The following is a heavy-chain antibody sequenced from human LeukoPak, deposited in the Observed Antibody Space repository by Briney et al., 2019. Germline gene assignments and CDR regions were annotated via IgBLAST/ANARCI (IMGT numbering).Heavy chain of an antibody. CDR3: AKMEGQRLYDYCMDV. V-gene: IGHV3-23*01. J-gene: IGHJ6*03. CDR1: GFASSNFA. Sequence: GGSLRLSCAASGFASSNFAMSWVRQAPGKGLEWVSAMSGSGYYTYYVESVKGRFTISRDNSKNTLYQHMNSLRADDTAVYYCAKMEGQRLYDYCMDVWGRGTTVTVSS. D-gene: IGHD3-3*01. CDR2: MSGSGYYT.